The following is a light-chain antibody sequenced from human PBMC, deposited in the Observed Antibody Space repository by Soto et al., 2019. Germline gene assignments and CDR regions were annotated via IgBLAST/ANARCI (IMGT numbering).Light chain of an antibody. CDR3: QQYDDSWT. V-gene: IGKV3-20*01. CDR2: GAS. J-gene: IGKJ1*01. Sequence: EIVLTQSPGTLSLSPGERATLSCRASQNVRRSYLAWYQQKPGQAPRLLIYGASGRATGIPDRFSGSGSGTDFPLTISRLEPEDFAVYYCQQYDDSWTFGQGTKVEIK. CDR1: QNVRRSY.